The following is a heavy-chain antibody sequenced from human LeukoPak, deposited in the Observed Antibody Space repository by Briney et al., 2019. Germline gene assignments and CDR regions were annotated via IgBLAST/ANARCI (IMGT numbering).Heavy chain of an antibody. CDR3: ARGDIVVVPTAREYFQH. CDR2: INAGNGNT. V-gene: IGHV1-3*01. D-gene: IGHD2-2*01. Sequence: ASVKVSCKASGYTFTSYAMHWVRQAPGQRLEGMGWINAGNGNTKYSQKFQGRVTITKDTCASTAYMELSSLRSEDTAVYYCARGDIVVVPTAREYFQHWGQGTQVTVSS. CDR1: GYTFTSYA. J-gene: IGHJ1*01.